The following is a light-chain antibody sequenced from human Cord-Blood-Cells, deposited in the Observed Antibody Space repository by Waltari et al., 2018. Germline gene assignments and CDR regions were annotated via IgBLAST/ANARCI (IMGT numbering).Light chain of an antibody. CDR2: KDS. CDR1: ALPKQY. Sequence: SYELPQPPPVSVSPGQTARITCSGDALPKQYVSWYQQKPGQAPVLVIYKDSERPAGSPERFSGSSSGTTVTLTISGVQAEDEADYYCQSADSSGTWVFGGGTKLTVL. CDR3: QSADSSGTWV. J-gene: IGLJ3*02. V-gene: IGLV3-25*02.